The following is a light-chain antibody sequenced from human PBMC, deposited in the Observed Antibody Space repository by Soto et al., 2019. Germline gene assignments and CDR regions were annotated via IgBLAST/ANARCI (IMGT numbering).Light chain of an antibody. Sequence: EIVLTQSPGTLSLSPGERATLSCRASQSVSSSYLAWYQQKPGQAPRLLIYGASGRATAIPDRFSGSGSGTEFTLIINRLEPEDFAVYYCQQYGNSPRTFGQGTKVDIK. CDR2: GAS. J-gene: IGKJ1*01. CDR3: QQYGNSPRT. V-gene: IGKV3-20*01. CDR1: QSVSSSY.